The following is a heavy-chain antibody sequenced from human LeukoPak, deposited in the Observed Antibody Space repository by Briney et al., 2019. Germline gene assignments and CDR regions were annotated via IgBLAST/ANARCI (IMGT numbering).Heavy chain of an antibody. CDR3: AAGSDVTPWEAFDI. Sequence: ASVKVSCKASGFTFTSSSMQRVRQARGQRREWIGWIVVGSGNTNYAQKFQERVTITRDMSTSTAYMELSSLRSEDTAVYYCAAGSDVTPWEAFDIWGQGTMVTVSS. D-gene: IGHD1-26*01. V-gene: IGHV1-58*02. CDR1: GFTFTSSS. CDR2: IVVGSGNT. J-gene: IGHJ3*02.